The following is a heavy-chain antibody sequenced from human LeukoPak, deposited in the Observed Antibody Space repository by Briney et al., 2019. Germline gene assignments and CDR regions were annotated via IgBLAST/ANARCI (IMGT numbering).Heavy chain of an antibody. V-gene: IGHV3-53*01. CDR3: ARGGGNYNNFDY. J-gene: IGHJ4*02. CDR2: IFGTGST. D-gene: IGHD2-15*01. CDR1: GFTVRDTY. Sequence: GGSLRLSCAVSGFTVRDTYMSWVRQAPGKGLEWVSVIFGTGSTYYADSVKGRFIISRDKFKNTLYLQMNSLKAEDTAVYYCARGGGNYNNFDYWGQGTLVTVSS.